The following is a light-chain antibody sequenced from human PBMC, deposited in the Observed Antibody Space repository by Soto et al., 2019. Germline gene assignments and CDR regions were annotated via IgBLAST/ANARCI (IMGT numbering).Light chain of an antibody. CDR1: GSYNF. CDR3: CSDAGRSTYV. Sequence: QSALTQPASVSGSPGQSITISCTVGSYNFVSWYQQHPGKAPKVLIYEVSKRPSGVSDRFSGSKSGNTASLTISGLLAEDEADYYCCSDAGRSTYVFGTGTKVT. CDR2: EVS. J-gene: IGLJ1*01. V-gene: IGLV2-23*02.